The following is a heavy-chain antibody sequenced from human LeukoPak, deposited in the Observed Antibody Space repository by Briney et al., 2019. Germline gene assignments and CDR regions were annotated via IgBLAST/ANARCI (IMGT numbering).Heavy chain of an antibody. CDR2: INAGNGNT. V-gene: IGHV1-3*01. J-gene: IGHJ5*02. CDR3: ARLMRGNWFDP. D-gene: IGHD2-8*01. Sequence: ASVKVSCTASGYTFTSYAMHWVRQAPGQRLEWMGWINAGNGNTKYSQKFQGRVTITRDTSASTAYMELSSLRSEDTAVYYCARLMRGNWFDPWGQGTLVTVSS. CDR1: GYTFTSYA.